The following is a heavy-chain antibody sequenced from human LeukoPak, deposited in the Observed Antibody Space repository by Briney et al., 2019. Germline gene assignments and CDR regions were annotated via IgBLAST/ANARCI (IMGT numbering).Heavy chain of an antibody. V-gene: IGHV3-23*01. CDR2: ISGSGGST. J-gene: IGHJ4*02. CDR3: AKGSCSGGSCYYWDY. D-gene: IGHD2-15*01. Sequence: PGGSLTLSCAASGFTFITYAMSWVRQAPGKGLEWVSAISGSGGSTYYAESVKGRVTISRDNSKNTLYLQMNSLRAEDTAVYYCAKGSCSGGSCYYWDYWGQAIKLSVSS. CDR1: GFTFITYA.